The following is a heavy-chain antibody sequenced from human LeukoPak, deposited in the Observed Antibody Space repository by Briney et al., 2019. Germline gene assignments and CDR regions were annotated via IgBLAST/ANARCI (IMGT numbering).Heavy chain of an antibody. D-gene: IGHD6-13*01. CDR1: GFTFSRYW. V-gene: IGHV3-7*01. Sequence: GGSLRLSCAASGFTFSRYWMTWVRQAPGKGLEWVANIKLDGSEKFYVDSVKGRFTISRDNAKNSLYLQMNSLTAEDTAVYYCARVAEAGFDYWGQGTLVTVCS. CDR2: IKLDGSEK. CDR3: ARVAEAGFDY. J-gene: IGHJ4*02.